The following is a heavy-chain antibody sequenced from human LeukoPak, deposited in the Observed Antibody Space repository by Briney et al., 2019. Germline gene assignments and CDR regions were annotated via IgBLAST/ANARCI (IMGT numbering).Heavy chain of an antibody. V-gene: IGHV3-7*01. Sequence: GGSLRLSCAASGFTFSSYWMSWVRQAPGKGLEWVANIKQDGSEKYYVDSVKGRFTISRDNAKNSLYLQMNSLRAEDTAVYYCARPQRPRVYYGMDVWGQGTTVTVSS. J-gene: IGHJ6*02. D-gene: IGHD6-13*01. CDR1: GFTFSSYW. CDR2: IKQDGSEK. CDR3: ARPQRPRVYYGMDV.